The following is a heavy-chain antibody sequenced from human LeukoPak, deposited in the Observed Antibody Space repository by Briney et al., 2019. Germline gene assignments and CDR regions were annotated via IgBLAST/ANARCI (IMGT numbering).Heavy chain of an antibody. CDR2: ISSTGST. V-gene: IGHV4-61*02. D-gene: IGHD6-6*01. CDR1: GGSISSGGHY. Sequence: PSQTLSLTCTVSGGSISSGGHYWSWIRQPAGKGLEYLGRISSTGSTNYNPSLRSRVTISLDTSKNQFSLNLSSVTAADTAVYYCARGPGGSSSSDFDYWGQGTLVTVSS. CDR3: ARGPGGSSSSDFDY. J-gene: IGHJ4*02.